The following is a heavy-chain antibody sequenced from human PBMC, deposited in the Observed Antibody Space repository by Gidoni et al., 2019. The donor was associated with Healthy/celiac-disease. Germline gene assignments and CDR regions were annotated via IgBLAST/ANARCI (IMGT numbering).Heavy chain of an antibody. D-gene: IGHD6-19*01. CDR2: ISAYNGNT. Sequence: QVQLVQSGAEAKKPGASVRDSCKASGYTFTSDGIRWVRQAPGQGLEWIGWISAYNGNTNYAQKLQGRVTMTTDTSTSTAYMELRSLRSDDTAVYYCARGDSSGWYVVFDYWGQGTLVTVSS. CDR1: GYTFTSDG. CDR3: ARGDSSGWYVVFDY. J-gene: IGHJ4*02. V-gene: IGHV1-18*01.